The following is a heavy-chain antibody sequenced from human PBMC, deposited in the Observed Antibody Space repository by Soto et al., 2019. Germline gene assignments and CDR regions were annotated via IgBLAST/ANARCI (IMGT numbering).Heavy chain of an antibody. CDR2: ISSSGSTI. V-gene: IGHV3-11*01. Sequence: QVQLVESGGGLVKPGGSLRLSCAASGFTFSDYYMSWIRQAPGKGLEWVSYISSSGSTIYYADSVQGRFTISRDNAKNSLYLQMNSLRAEDTAVYYCASSTKQQLEPYYFDYWGQGTLVTVSS. J-gene: IGHJ4*02. CDR1: GFTFSDYY. D-gene: IGHD6-13*01. CDR3: ASSTKQQLEPYYFDY.